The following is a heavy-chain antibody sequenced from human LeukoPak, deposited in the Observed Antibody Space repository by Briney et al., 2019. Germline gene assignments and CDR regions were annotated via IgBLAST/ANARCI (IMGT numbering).Heavy chain of an antibody. J-gene: IGHJ2*01. CDR1: GGSISSYY. D-gene: IGHD3-3*01. Sequence: SETLSLTCTVSGGSISSYYWSWIRQPPGKGLEWIGYIYTTGSTDYNPSLKSRVTISVDTSKNQPSLNLSSVTAADTAVYYCARRGTIFGPESLWGRGTLVTVSS. CDR2: IYTTGST. V-gene: IGHV4-4*09. CDR3: ARRGTIFGPESL.